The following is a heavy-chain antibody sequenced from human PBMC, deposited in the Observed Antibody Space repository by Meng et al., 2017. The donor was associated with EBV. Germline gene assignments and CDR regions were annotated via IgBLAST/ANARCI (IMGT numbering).Heavy chain of an antibody. CDR3: ARPAAPYCSGGSCYNWFDP. D-gene: IGHD2-15*01. CDR1: XXXFTNYG. CDR2: ISAYNGNT. J-gene: IGHJ5*02. Sequence: QVQLVQSGPEGKKPXXSXKVSCXXSXXXFTNYGISWVRQAPGQGLEWMGWISAYNGNTNYAQKLQGRVTMTTDTSTSTAYMELRSLRSDDTAVYYCARPAAPYCSGGSCYNWFDPWGQGTLVTVSS. V-gene: IGHV1-18*01.